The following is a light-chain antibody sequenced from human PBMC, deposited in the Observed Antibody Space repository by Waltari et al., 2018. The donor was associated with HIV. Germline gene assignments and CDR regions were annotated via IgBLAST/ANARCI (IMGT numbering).Light chain of an antibody. V-gene: IGKV3-11*01. CDR2: DAS. CDR3: QQRTNWPPGTT. Sequence: EIVLTQSPATLSLSPGERATVSCRASQSVSTYVAWYQEKPCQAPRLLIYDASIRATGIPARFSGSGSGTDFTLTISSLEPEDFAVYYCQQRTNWPPGTTFGGGTKVERK. CDR1: QSVSTY. J-gene: IGKJ4*01.